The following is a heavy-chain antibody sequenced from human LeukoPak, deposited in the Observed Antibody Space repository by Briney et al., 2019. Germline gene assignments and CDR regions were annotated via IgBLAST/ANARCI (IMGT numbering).Heavy chain of an antibody. CDR3: AKGPFVPSKYYYYYMDV. V-gene: IGHV3-48*03. CDR2: ISSSGSTI. Sequence: GGSLRLSCAASGFTFSSYEMNWVRQAPGKGLEWVSYISSSGSTIYYADSVKGRFTISRDNSKNTLYLQMNSLRAEDTAVYYCAKGPFVPSKYYYYYMDVWGKGTTVTVSS. J-gene: IGHJ6*03. CDR1: GFTFSSYE. D-gene: IGHD2-2*01.